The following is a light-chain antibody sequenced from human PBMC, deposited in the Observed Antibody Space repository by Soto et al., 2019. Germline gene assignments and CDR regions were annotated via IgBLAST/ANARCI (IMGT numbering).Light chain of an antibody. J-gene: IGLJ1*01. V-gene: IGLV3-21*02. CDR1: NIDSRT. Sequence: SYELAQPPSVSVAPGQTATISCGENNIDSRTVHWYQQKPGQAPLLVVYDNSFRPSGIPNRFSGSNSGNTATLTISRVEAGDEADYYCSSYTSNNFYVFGTGTKVTVL. CDR2: DNS. CDR3: SSYTSNNFYV.